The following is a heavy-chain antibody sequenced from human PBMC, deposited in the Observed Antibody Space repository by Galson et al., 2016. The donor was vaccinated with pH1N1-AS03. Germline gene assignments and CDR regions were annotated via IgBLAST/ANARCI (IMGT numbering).Heavy chain of an antibody. V-gene: IGHV3-7*01. CDR3: ARKRPTYFDY. Sequence: SLRLSCAASGFTFSSYWMSWVRQAPGKGLEWVANIKVDGSEKYYVDSVKGRFIISRDNTKNSLYLQVNSLGAEDTAVYYCARKRPTYFDYWGQGTLVTVSS. CDR1: GFTFSSYW. CDR2: IKVDGSEK. J-gene: IGHJ4*02. D-gene: IGHD2-21*01.